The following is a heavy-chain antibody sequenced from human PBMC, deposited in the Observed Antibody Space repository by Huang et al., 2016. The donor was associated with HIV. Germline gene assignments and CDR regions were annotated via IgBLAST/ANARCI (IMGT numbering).Heavy chain of an antibody. CDR1: GGTFSSYA. CDR2: IIPIFGTP. J-gene: IGHJ5*02. D-gene: IGHD1-1*01. V-gene: IGHV1-69*01. Sequence: QVQLVQSGAEVKKPGSSVRVSCEASGGTFSSYAINWVRQAPGQGLEWMGGIIPIFGTPNYEQKFQGRVTITADESTSTAYMELSSLRSDDTAVYYCARDRKYDNAWYWFDPWGQGTLVTVSS. CDR3: ARDRKYDNAWYWFDP.